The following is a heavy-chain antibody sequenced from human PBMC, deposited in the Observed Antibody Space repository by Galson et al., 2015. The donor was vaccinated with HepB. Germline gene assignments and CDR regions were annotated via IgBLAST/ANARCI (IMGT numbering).Heavy chain of an antibody. J-gene: IGHJ6*02. V-gene: IGHV1-2*02. CDR2: INPNSGGT. Sequence: SVKVSCKASGYTFTGYYMHWVRQAPGQGLEWMGWINPNSGGTNYAQKFQGRVTMTRDTSISTAYMELSRLRSDDTAVYYCARMGSRYCSSTSCRDYYYYGMDVWGQGTTVTVSS. D-gene: IGHD2-2*01. CDR1: GYTFTGYY. CDR3: ARMGSRYCSSTSCRDYYYYGMDV.